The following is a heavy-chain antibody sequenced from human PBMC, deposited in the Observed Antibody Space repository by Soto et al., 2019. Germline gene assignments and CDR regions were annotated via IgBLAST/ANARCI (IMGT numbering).Heavy chain of an antibody. D-gene: IGHD1-26*01. Sequence: QVQLVQSGAEVKKPGSSVKVSCKASGGTFSSCSINWVRQAPGQGLEWMGEIIPIFGTANYAQKFQGRVTITADESTSTAYMELSSLRSEDTAVYYCARDGGRHSGGIDSWGQGTLVTVSS. J-gene: IGHJ4*02. CDR3: ARDGGRHSGGIDS. CDR2: IIPIFGTA. V-gene: IGHV1-69*01. CDR1: GGTFSSCS.